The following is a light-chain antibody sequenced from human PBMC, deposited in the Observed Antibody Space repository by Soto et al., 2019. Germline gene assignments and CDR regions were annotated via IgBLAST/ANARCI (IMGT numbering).Light chain of an antibody. V-gene: IGKV3-20*01. CDR1: QRVDGNY. J-gene: IGKJ1*01. Sequence: EIVLTQSPGTLSLSPGERATLSCRASQRVDGNYLAWYLQIPGQAPRLLIHGASNRATGIPDRFSGSGSGTDFTLTITRLEPEDSAMYYCQQYDTLPRTFGQGTKVEIK. CDR2: GAS. CDR3: QQYDTLPRT.